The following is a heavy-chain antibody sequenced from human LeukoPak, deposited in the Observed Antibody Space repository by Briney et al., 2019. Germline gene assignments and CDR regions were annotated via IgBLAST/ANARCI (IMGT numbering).Heavy chain of an antibody. CDR2: ISGSGGST. Sequence: GGSLRLSCAASGFTFSSYAMNWVRQAPGSGLEWVSGISGSGGSTYYTDSVKGRFTISRDNSKSTLYLQMNSLRAEDTAVYYCAKDTVSILTGYQGLDCWGQGALVIVSS. D-gene: IGHD3-9*01. V-gene: IGHV3-23*01. J-gene: IGHJ4*02. CDR3: AKDTVSILTGYQGLDC. CDR1: GFTFSSYA.